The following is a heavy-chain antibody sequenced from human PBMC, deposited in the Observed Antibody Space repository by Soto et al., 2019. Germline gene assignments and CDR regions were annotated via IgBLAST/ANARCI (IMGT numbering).Heavy chain of an antibody. CDR3: ARDPHDYGDPPLSDY. CDR2: ISAYSGNT. J-gene: IGHJ4*02. V-gene: IGHV1-18*01. D-gene: IGHD4-17*01. CDR1: GYTFTSYG. Sequence: ASVKVSCKASGYTFTSYGISWVRQAPGQGLEWMGWISAYSGNTNYAQKLQGRVTMTTDTSTSTAYMELRSLRSDDTAVHYCARDPHDYGDPPLSDYWGQGTLVTVSS.